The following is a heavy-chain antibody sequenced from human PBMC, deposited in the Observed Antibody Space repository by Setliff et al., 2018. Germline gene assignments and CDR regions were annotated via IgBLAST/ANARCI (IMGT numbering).Heavy chain of an antibody. D-gene: IGHD3-22*01. CDR2: IYHSGST. V-gene: IGHV4-38-2*02. J-gene: IGHJ4*02. Sequence: SETLSLTCTVSGYSISSGYYWGWIRQPPGKGLEWIGSIYHSGSTYYNPSLKSRVTISVDTSKNQFSLKLSSVTAADTAVYYCARGLNYYDSSGYHYYFDDWGQGTLVTVSS. CDR1: GYSISSGYY. CDR3: ARGLNYYDSSGYHYYFDD.